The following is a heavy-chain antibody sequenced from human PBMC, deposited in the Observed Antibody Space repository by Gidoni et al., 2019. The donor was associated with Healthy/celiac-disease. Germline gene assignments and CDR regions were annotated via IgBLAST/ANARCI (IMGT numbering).Heavy chain of an antibody. CDR2: ISYDGSNK. CDR3: ARDTGAVAGTFDWFDP. V-gene: IGHV3-30-3*01. D-gene: IGHD6-19*01. J-gene: IGHJ5*02. Sequence: QVQLVESGGGVVQPGRSLRLSCAASGFTFSRYAMHWVRQAPGKGLEWVAVISYDGSNKYYADSVKGRFTISRDNSKNTLYLQMNSLRAEDTAVYYCARDTGAVAGTFDWFDPWGQGTLVTVSS. CDR1: GFTFSRYA.